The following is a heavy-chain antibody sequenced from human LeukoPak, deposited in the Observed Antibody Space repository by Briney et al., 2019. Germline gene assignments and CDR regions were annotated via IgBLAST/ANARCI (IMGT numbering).Heavy chain of an antibody. CDR3: ARDQHSGYDYRSGYYYYGMDV. Sequence: GGSLRLSCAASGFTFSSYAMHWVRQAPGKGLEWVAVISYDGSNKYYADSVKGRFTISRDNSKNTLYLQMNSLRAEDTAVYYCARDQHSGYDYRSGYYYYGMDVRGQGTTVTVSS. J-gene: IGHJ6*02. CDR1: GFTFSSYA. CDR2: ISYDGSNK. V-gene: IGHV3-30-3*01. D-gene: IGHD5-12*01.